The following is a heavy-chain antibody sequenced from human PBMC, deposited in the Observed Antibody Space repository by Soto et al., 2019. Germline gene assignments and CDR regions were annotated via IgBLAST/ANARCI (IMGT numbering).Heavy chain of an antibody. J-gene: IGHJ4*02. D-gene: IGHD7-27*01. Sequence: QVQLEESGGGVVQPGRSLRLSCATSGFTFSNYAMHWVRQAPGKGLEWVAVVYSDGSSKYYADFVKGRFTISRDTSKNTLNLEMNSLRVDDTAVYYCLARRTGQVDYLGQGTLVTVSS. CDR2: VYSDGSSK. V-gene: IGHV3-33*03. CDR3: LARRTGQVDY. CDR1: GFTFSNYA.